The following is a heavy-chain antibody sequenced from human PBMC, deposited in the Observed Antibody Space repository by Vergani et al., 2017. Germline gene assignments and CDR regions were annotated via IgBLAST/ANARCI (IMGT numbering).Heavy chain of an antibody. J-gene: IGHJ4*02. D-gene: IGHD6-13*01. CDR3: ARIYSSSSYFDY. Sequence: QVTLTESGPALVKPTQTLTLNCTFSGFSLSTSGMRVSWIRPPPGKALEWLARIDWDDDKFYSTYLKTRPTITKDTSKNQVVLTMTNMDPVDTATYYCARIYSSSSYFDYWGKGTLVTVSS. CDR2: IDWDDDK. CDR1: GFSLSTSGMR. V-gene: IGHV2-70*04.